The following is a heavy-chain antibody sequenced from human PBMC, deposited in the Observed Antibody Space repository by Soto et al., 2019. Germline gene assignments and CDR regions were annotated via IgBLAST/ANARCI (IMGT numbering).Heavy chain of an antibody. CDR2: INPSGGST. V-gene: IGHV1-46*01. CDR3: ARAPIAVAGPTYYLYYGMDV. CDR1: GYAFTSYY. D-gene: IGHD6-19*01. J-gene: IGHJ6*02. Sequence: ASVKVSCKASGYAFTSYYMHWVRQAPGQGLEWMGIINPSGGSTSYAQKFQGRVTMTRDTSTSTVYMELSSLRSEDTAVYYCARAPIAVAGPTYYLYYGMDVWGQGTTVTVSS.